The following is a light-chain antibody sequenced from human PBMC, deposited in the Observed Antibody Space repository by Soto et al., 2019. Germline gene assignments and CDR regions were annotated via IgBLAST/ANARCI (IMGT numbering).Light chain of an antibody. CDR2: GAS. CDR3: PQYGDSLAWT. Sequence: EIVLSQSPGPLALSPGETATLSFMAGQSVPRRYLAWSQQEPGQAPRLLIYGASRRATGIPDRFSDSGSGTNFNLTTSRLEPEYLSVYSCPQYGDSLAWTFGQGTKVEL. V-gene: IGKV3-20*01. J-gene: IGKJ1*01. CDR1: QSVPRRY.